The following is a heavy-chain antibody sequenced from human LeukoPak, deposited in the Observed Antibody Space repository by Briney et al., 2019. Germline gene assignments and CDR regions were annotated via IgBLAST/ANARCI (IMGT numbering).Heavy chain of an antibody. CDR3: AITGYSTFGFDP. Sequence: ASVKVSCKASGYTFTSYAMHWVRQAPGQRLEWMGWINDGNGNTKYSQKFQGRVTITRDTSASTAYMELSSLRSEDTAVYYCAITGYSTFGFDPWGQGTLVTVSS. CDR1: GYTFTSYA. J-gene: IGHJ5*02. D-gene: IGHD6-13*01. CDR2: INDGNGNT. V-gene: IGHV1-3*01.